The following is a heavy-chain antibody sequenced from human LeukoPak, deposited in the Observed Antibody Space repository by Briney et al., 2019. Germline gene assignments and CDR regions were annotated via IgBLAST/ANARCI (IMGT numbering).Heavy chain of an antibody. CDR2: SYYSGIT. Sequence: PSETLSLTCTVSGGSISSSSYYWVWIRQPPGKGLEWIGNSYYSGITYYNPSLKGRVTISVYTSKNQFSLELSSVTATDTAVYYCARRAGGSAAGINYWGQGTLVAVSS. D-gene: IGHD6-13*01. CDR3: ARRAGGSAAGINY. CDR1: GGSISSSSYY. V-gene: IGHV4-39*01. J-gene: IGHJ4*02.